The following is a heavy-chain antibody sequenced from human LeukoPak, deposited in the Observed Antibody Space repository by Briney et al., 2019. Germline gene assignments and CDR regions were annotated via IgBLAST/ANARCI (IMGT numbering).Heavy chain of an antibody. D-gene: IGHD6-13*01. CDR1: GYSFTTYW. CDR2: IYPGDSHT. CDR3: ARILSSTWYRSPFDY. Sequence: GESLKISCKGSGYSFTTYWIGWVRQMPGKALEWMGIIYPGDSHTRYSPSFQGQVTISADKSISTAYLQWSSLKASDTAIYYCARILSSTWYRSPFDYWGQGTLVTVSS. V-gene: IGHV5-51*01. J-gene: IGHJ4*02.